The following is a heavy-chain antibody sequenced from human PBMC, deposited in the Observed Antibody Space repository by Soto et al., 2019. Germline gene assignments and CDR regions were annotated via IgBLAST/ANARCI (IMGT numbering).Heavy chain of an antibody. Sequence: QVHLVQSGAEVQKLGASVRISCQASGYGFTTSAIHWVRQAPGQSLEWMGWINPATGDTKYSQKVRGRVTFASDTSATTVYMDLRSLASHDTDVYYCARAAGRSKLLPYYFDPWGQGTLVTVSS. J-gene: IGHJ5*02. D-gene: IGHD3-10*01. CDR2: INPATGDT. CDR1: GYGFTTSA. CDR3: ARAAGRSKLLPYYFDP. V-gene: IGHV1-3*01.